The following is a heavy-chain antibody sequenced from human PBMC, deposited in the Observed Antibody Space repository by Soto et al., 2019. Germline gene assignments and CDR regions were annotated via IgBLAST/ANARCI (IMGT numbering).Heavy chain of an antibody. V-gene: IGHV3-53*01. Sequence: ETLALTCAVYGGSFSCYYWSWVRQAPGKGLEWVSIIYGGGATYYADSVQGRFTISRDNAENTLYLRMNSLRAEDTAVYYCEKETVTNSPFYYYGMDVWGQGTTVTDSS. CDR1: GGSFSCYY. CDR2: IYGGGAT. D-gene: IGHD4-4*01. J-gene: IGHJ6*02. CDR3: EKETVTNSPFYYYGMDV.